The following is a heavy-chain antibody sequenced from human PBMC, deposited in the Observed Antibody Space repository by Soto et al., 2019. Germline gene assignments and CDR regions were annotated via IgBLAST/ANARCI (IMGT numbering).Heavy chain of an antibody. V-gene: IGHV4-34*01. D-gene: IGHD6-6*01. J-gene: IGHJ6*03. CDR1: GGSFSGYY. CDR3: ASRTIAAHNYYYMDA. CDR2: INHSGST. Sequence: SETLSLTCAVYGGSFSGYYWSWIRQPPGKGLEWIGEINHSGSTNYNPSLKSRVTISVDTSKNQFSLKLSSVTAADTAVYYCASRTIAAHNYYYMDAWGKGTTVTVSS.